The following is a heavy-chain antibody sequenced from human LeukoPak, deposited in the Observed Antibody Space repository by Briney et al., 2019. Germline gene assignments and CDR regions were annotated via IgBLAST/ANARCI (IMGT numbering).Heavy chain of an antibody. CDR3: ARAGSSSLFYYYMDV. D-gene: IGHD2-15*01. Sequence: ASVKVSCKASGYTFTTYDINWVRQATGQGLEWMGWMNPSSGSTGYAQKFQGRVTITRNTSINTAYMELSSLRSEDTAVYYCARAGSSSLFYYYMDVWGKGTTVTVSS. V-gene: IGHV1-8*03. CDR1: GYTFTTYD. J-gene: IGHJ6*03. CDR2: MNPSSGST.